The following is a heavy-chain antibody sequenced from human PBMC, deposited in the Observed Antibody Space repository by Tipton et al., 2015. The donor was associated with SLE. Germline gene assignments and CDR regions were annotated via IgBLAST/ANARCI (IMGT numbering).Heavy chain of an antibody. J-gene: IGHJ3*02. D-gene: IGHD6-19*01. Sequence: SLRLSCAASGFTFSSYGMSWVRQATGKGLEWVSAIGTAGDTYYPGSVKGRFTISRENAKNSLYLQMNSLRAEDTAVYYCARAPGIAVAGTGAFDIWGQGTMVTVSS. CDR1: GFTFSSYG. CDR2: IGTAGDT. CDR3: ARAPGIAVAGTGAFDI. V-gene: IGHV3-13*01.